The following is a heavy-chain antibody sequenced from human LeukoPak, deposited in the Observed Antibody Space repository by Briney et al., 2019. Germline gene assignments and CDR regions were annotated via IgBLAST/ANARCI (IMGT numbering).Heavy chain of an antibody. J-gene: IGHJ4*02. CDR3: ARVQPGYSSSWYDDY. CDR2: ISYDGSNK. CDR1: GFTFSSYA. D-gene: IGHD6-13*01. Sequence: GGSXRXSXAXSGFTFSSYAMHWVRQAPGKGLEWVAVISYDGSNKYYADSVKGRFTISRDNSKNTLYLQMNSLRAEDTAVYYCARVQPGYSSSWYDDYWGQGTLVTVSS. V-gene: IGHV3-30-3*01.